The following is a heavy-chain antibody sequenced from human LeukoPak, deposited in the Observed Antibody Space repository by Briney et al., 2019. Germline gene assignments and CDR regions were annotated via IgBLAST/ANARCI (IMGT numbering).Heavy chain of an antibody. CDR3: ARAGDYGDYVGWFDP. D-gene: IGHD4-17*01. CDR2: IYSSGST. CDR1: GASVSGSNYY. V-gene: IGHV4-39*07. J-gene: IGHJ5*02. Sequence: SETLSLTCAVSGASVSGSNYYWGWIRQPPGKGLEWIGNIYSSGSTYYNASLQSRVTISIDTSKNQFSLNLNSVTAADTAVYYCARAGDYGDYVGWFDPWGQGTLVTVSS.